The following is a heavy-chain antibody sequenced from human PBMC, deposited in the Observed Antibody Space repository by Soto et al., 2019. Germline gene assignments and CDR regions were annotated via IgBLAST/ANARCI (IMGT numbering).Heavy chain of an antibody. CDR1: GYTFNRYY. D-gene: IGHD3-22*01. Sequence: QVQLVQSGAEVRKPGASVKVSCKASGYTFNRYYMHWVRQAPGQGLELMGVIDPSGGTTTYAQRFQGRVTMTSDTSTSTVYLELSSLRSEDTALYYWARVDDYYDSSGHYFTVFNYWGQGSLVTVSS. CDR2: IDPSGGTT. J-gene: IGHJ4*02. V-gene: IGHV1-46*02. CDR3: ARVDDYYDSSGHYFTVFNY.